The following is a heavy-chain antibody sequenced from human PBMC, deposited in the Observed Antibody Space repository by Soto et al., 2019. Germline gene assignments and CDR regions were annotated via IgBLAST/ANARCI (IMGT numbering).Heavy chain of an antibody. CDR2: INAGNGNT. J-gene: IGHJ6*02. Sequence: ASVKVSCKASGYTFSSCSMQWVRQAPGQRLEWMGWINAGNGNTKYSQKFQGRVTITSDSSASTAYMELSSLKSEDTAVYYCARLSSTWPYYYGMDVWGQGTTVTVSS. D-gene: IGHD6-13*01. CDR3: ARLSSTWPYYYGMDV. V-gene: IGHV1-3*01. CDR1: GYTFSSCS.